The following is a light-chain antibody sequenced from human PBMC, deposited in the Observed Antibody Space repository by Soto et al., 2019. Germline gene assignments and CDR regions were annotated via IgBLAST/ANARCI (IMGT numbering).Light chain of an antibody. J-gene: IGLJ1*01. Sequence: QSVLTQPASVSGSPGQSITISCTGTSSDVGGYNFVSWYQHQPGKAPKLIIYDVTNRPSGISNRFSGSKSGNTASLTISGLQAEDEADYYCTSYTSSITYVFGTGTKVTVL. CDR1: SSDVGGYNF. CDR3: TSYTSSITYV. V-gene: IGLV2-14*03. CDR2: DVT.